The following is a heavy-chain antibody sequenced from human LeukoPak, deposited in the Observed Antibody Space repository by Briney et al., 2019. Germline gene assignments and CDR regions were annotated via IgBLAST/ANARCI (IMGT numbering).Heavy chain of an antibody. D-gene: IGHD2-2*01. V-gene: IGHV1-2*02. J-gene: IGHJ6*03. CDR2: IKPNSGDT. CDR3: ARADSVPAGDYHYWYMDV. Sequence: VASVKVSCKASGFTLTDYIHWVRQDPRQGLQWMGWIKPNSGDTDYAQKFQGRVTMTSDTSISTVYMELSSLRSDDTAVYYCARADSVPAGDYHYWYMDVWGKGTTVTVSS. CDR1: GFTLTDY.